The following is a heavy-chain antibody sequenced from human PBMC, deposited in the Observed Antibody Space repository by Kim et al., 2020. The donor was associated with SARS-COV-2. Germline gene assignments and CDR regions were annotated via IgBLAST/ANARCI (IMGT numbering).Heavy chain of an antibody. CDR3: ARGLRDYGKGWGTKRFDY. Sequence: SETLSLTCAVYGGSFSGYYWSWIRQPPGKGLEWIGEINHSGSTNYNPSLKSRVTISVDTSKNQFSLKLSSVTAADTAVYYCARGLRDYGKGWGTKRFDYWGQGTLVTVSS. CDR2: INHSGST. CDR1: GGSFSGYY. J-gene: IGHJ4*02. V-gene: IGHV4-34*01. D-gene: IGHD4-17*01.